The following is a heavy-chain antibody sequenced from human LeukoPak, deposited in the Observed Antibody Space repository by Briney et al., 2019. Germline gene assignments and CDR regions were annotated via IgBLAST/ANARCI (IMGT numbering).Heavy chain of an antibody. Sequence: PGRSLRLSCAASGFTFSSYSMNWVRQAPGKGLEWVSSISSSSSYIYYADSVKGRFTISRDNAKNSLYLQMNSLRDDDTAVYYCARARGVGELFFDSWGQGTLVTVSS. D-gene: IGHD3-10*01. V-gene: IGHV3-21*04. CDR2: ISSSSSYI. CDR1: GFTFSSYS. J-gene: IGHJ4*02. CDR3: ARARGVGELFFDS.